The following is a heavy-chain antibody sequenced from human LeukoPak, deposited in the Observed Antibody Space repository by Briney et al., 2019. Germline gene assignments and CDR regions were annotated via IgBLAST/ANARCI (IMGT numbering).Heavy chain of an antibody. V-gene: IGHV4-59*01. CDR1: GGSISSYY. Sequence: PSETLSLTCTVSGGSISSYYWSWIRQPPGKGLEWIGYIYYSGSTNYNPSLKSRVTISVDTSKNQFSLKLSSVTAADTAVYYCARERRNYYDSSGPIRAFDYWGQGTLVTVSS. CDR3: ARERRNYYDSSGPIRAFDY. CDR2: IYYSGST. J-gene: IGHJ4*02. D-gene: IGHD3-22*01.